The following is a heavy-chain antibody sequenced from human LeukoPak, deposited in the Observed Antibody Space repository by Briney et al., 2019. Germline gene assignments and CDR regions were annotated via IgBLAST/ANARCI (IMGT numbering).Heavy chain of an antibody. CDR2: ISGSSNKI. D-gene: IGHD4/OR15-4a*01. Sequence: XGSLTLSCAASGFTFSTSTMNWVRQAPGKGLEWMSSISGSSNKIYYADSVKGGFTISRDNAKNSLYLQMNSLRAEDTAVYYCARIPNSANFPNWFDPWGQGTLVTVSS. V-gene: IGHV3-21*01. CDR1: GFTFSTST. CDR3: ARIPNSANFPNWFDP. J-gene: IGHJ5*02.